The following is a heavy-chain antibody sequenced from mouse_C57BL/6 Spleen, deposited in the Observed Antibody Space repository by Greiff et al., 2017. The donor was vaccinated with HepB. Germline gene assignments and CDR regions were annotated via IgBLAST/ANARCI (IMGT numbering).Heavy chain of an antibody. CDR1: GFAFSSYW. CDR2: IYPGDGDT. Sequence: VQLQQSGAELVKPGASVKISCKASGFAFSSYWMNWVQQRPGKGLEWIGQIYPGDGDTNYNGKFKGKTTLTADKTSSTAYMQLSSLTSEDSAVYFCARTGGSPYFDDWGQGTTLTVSS. CDR3: ARTGGSPYFDD. D-gene: IGHD1-1*02. V-gene: IGHV1-80*01. J-gene: IGHJ2*01.